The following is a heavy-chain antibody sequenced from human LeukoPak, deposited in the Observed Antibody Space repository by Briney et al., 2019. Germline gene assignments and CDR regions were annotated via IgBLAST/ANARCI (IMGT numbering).Heavy chain of an antibody. CDR2: IIPIVGIA. Sequence: ASVTVSCKASGGTFSSYAISWVRQARGQGLEWMGRIIPIVGIANYAQKFQGRVTITAEKSTSTAYMELSSLRSEDTAVYYWARAAPYYGSGSKWFDPWGQGTLVTVSS. V-gene: IGHV1-69*04. CDR1: GGTFSSYA. D-gene: IGHD3-10*01. J-gene: IGHJ5*02. CDR3: ARAAPYYGSGSKWFDP.